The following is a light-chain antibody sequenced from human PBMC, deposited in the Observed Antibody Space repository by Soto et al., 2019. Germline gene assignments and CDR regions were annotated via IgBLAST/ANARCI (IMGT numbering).Light chain of an antibody. CDR3: QQYSSCPWT. J-gene: IGKJ1*01. V-gene: IGKV1-5*03. CDR2: KAS. CDR1: QSINSW. Sequence: DIQMTQSPSTLSASVGDRVTITCRASQSINSWLAWYQQKPGKAPKLLIYKASNLESGVPSRFSGSGSGTEFTLTISSLQPDDFATYYCQQYSSCPWTFGQGTKVEI.